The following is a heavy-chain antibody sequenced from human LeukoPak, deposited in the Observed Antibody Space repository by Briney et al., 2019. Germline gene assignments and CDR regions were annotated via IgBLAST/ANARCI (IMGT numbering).Heavy chain of an antibody. CDR2: IHYSGST. J-gene: IGHJ4*02. D-gene: IGHD6-19*01. CDR1: GGSISSYH. Sequence: SETLSLTCTVSGGSISSYHWSWIRQPPGKGLEWIGFIHYSGSTNYNPSLKSRVTISVDTSNNQFSLKLSSVTAADTAVYYCARGFSGWTRYDYWGQGTLVTVSS. V-gene: IGHV4-59*01. CDR3: ARGFSGWTRYDY.